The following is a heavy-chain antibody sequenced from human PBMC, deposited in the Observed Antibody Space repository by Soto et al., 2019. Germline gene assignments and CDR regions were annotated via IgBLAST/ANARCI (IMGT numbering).Heavy chain of an antibody. V-gene: IGHV5-51*01. CDR3: ARRLSTGWFFDF. Sequence: GESLKISFKGSGYSFTSYWIGWVRQMPGKGLEWMGIIYPGDSDTRYSPSFQGQVAFSADKSISTAYLQWSGLKASDTAIYYCARRLSTGWFFDFWGQGTLVTVSS. D-gene: IGHD6-19*01. J-gene: IGHJ4*02. CDR1: GYSFTSYW. CDR2: IYPGDSDT.